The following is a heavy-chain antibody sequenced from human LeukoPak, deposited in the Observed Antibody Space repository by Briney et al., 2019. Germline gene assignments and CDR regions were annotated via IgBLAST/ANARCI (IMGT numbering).Heavy chain of an antibody. Sequence: SVKVSCKASGGTFSSYAISWVRPAPGQGLEWMGGIIPIFGTANYAQKFQGRVTITADESTSTAYMELSSLRSEDTAVYYCARGGSVTSATSFDYWGQGTLVTVSS. V-gene: IGHV1-69*13. CDR3: ARGGSVTSATSFDY. CDR2: IIPIFGTA. J-gene: IGHJ4*02. D-gene: IGHD3-10*01. CDR1: GGTFSSYA.